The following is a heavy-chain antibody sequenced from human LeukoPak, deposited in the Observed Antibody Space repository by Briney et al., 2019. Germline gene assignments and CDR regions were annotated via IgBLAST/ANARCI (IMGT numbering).Heavy chain of an antibody. V-gene: IGHV4-30-4*08. CDR1: GGSISSGDYY. CDR2: IYYSGST. J-gene: IGHJ3*02. D-gene: IGHD2-15*01. CDR3: ARHGTVVAAKRGYAFDI. Sequence: PSQTLSLTCTVSGGSISSGDYYWSWIRQPPGQGLEWIGYIYYSGSTYYNPSLKSRVTISVDTSKNQFSLKLSSVTAAEKAVYYCARHGTVVAAKRGYAFDIWGQGTMVTVSS.